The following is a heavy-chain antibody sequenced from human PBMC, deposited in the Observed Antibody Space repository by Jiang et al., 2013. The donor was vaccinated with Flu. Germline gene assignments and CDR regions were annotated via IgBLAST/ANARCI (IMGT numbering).Heavy chain of an antibody. V-gene: IGHV3-33*01. CDR3: ARDRRDSSGYGTFDY. CDR1: GFTFSSYG. J-gene: IGHJ4*02. CDR2: IWYDGSNK. D-gene: IGHD3-22*01. Sequence: VQLVESGGGVVQPGRSLRLSCAASGFTFSSYGMHWVRQAPGKGLEWVAVIWYDGSNKYYADSVKGRFTISRDNSKNTLYLQMNSLRAEDTAVYYCARDRRDSSGYGTFDYWGQGTLVTVSS.